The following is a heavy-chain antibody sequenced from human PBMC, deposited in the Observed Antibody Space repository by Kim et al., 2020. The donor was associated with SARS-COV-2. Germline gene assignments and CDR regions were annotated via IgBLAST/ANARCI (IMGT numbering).Heavy chain of an antibody. D-gene: IGHD3-22*01. V-gene: IGHV3-74*01. Sequence: LSLTCAASGFTFSSHWMHWVRQAPGKGLAWISHINTDGTSVVYADSVKGRFTISRDNANNSLFLQMNSLTTEDTAVYYCARVRGQDSSGYYTVGLLDSWGQGTLVTVSS. J-gene: IGHJ4*01. CDR1: GFTFSSHW. CDR2: INTDGTSV. CDR3: ARVRGQDSSGYYTVGLLDS.